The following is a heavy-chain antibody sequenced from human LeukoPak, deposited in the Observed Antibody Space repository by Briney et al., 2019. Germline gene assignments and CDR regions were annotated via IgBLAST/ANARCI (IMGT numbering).Heavy chain of an antibody. Sequence: ASVKVSCKASGGTFSSYTISWVRQAPGQGLEWMGWISAYNGNTNYAQKLQGRVTMTTDTSTSTAYMELRSLRSDDTAVYYCARDRPNYDFWSGYHLSLDYWGQGTLVTVSS. D-gene: IGHD3-3*01. CDR3: ARDRPNYDFWSGYHLSLDY. CDR2: ISAYNGNT. CDR1: GGTFSSYT. J-gene: IGHJ4*02. V-gene: IGHV1-18*01.